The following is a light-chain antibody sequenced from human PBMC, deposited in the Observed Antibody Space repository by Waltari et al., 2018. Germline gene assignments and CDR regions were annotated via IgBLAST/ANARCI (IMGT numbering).Light chain of an antibody. Sequence: QSALTQPRSVSGSPGQSVTIPCTGTSSDVGGYNYVLWYQQHPGKAPKLMIYDVSKRPSGVPDRFSGSKSGNTASLTISGLQAEDEADYYCCSYAGSYTRVFGGGTKLTVL. J-gene: IGLJ3*02. CDR1: SSDVGGYNY. CDR3: CSYAGSYTRV. CDR2: DVS. V-gene: IGLV2-11*01.